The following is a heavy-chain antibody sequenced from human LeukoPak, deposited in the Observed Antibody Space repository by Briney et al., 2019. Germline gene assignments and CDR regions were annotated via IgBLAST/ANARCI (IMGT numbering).Heavy chain of an antibody. CDR3: ARGGEGYNDDGFEV. V-gene: IGHV4-59*11. J-gene: IGHJ3*01. Sequence: KPSETLSLTCTVSGDSIRSHYCAWIRQSPGKGQEWIGHNYNSATTYYNPSFKSRDTISLDTSKKQFSLKMTSVTALDSAVYYCARGGEGYNDDGFEVWGLGTAVTVSS. D-gene: IGHD5-24*01. CDR2: NYNSATT. CDR1: GDSIRSHY.